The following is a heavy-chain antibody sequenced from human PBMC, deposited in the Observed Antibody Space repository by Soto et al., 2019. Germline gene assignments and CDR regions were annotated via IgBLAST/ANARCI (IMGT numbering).Heavy chain of an antibody. D-gene: IGHD1-26*01. CDR2: IIPILGTT. Sequence: QVQLVQSGAEVKKPGSSVKVSCKASGGTFTNYAFSWVRQAPGQGLEWMGGIIPILGTTNYAQKFQGRVTITADESTSTAYMELSSLRSEDTAVYYCAREVSSSGDYWGQGTLVTVSS. V-gene: IGHV1-69*01. CDR1: GGTFTNYA. CDR3: AREVSSSGDY. J-gene: IGHJ4*02.